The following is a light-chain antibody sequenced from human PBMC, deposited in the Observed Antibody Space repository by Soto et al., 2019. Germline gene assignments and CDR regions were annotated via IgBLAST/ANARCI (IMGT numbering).Light chain of an antibody. CDR3: QQSSSIPWT. Sequence: DIQMTQSPSSLSASVGDRVTVSCRSSQNIDNYLNWYVQRPGKAPELLIYSTSNLKSGVPSRFRGSGSGTDFSLTINSLQSEDFATYYCQQSSSIPWTFGQGTKVDIK. V-gene: IGKV1-39*01. J-gene: IGKJ1*01. CDR2: STS. CDR1: QNIDNY.